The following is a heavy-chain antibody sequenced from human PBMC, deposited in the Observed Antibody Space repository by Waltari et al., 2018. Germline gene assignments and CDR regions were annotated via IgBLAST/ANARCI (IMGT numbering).Heavy chain of an antibody. CDR2: IYHSGST. CDR3: ARHGSGAGGPYYYYGMDV. D-gene: IGHD1-26*01. CDR1: GYSISSGYY. J-gene: IGHJ6*02. Sequence: QVQLQESGPELVKPSETLSLTCAVSGYSISSGYYWGWIRQPPGKGREWIGSIYHSGSTYYNPSLKSRVTISVDTSKNQFSLKLSSVTAADTAVYYCARHGSGAGGPYYYYGMDVWGQGTTVTVSS. V-gene: IGHV4-38-2*01.